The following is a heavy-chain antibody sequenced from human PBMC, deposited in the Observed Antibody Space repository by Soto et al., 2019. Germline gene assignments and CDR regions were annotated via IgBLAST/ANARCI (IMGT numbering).Heavy chain of an antibody. Sequence: SVKVSCKASGGTFSSYAISWVRQAPGQGLEWMGGIIPIFGTANYAQKFQGRVTITADRSTSTAYMELSSLRSEDTAVYYCARDQGVDSSGWYNWFDPWGQGTLVTVSS. CDR3: ARDQGVDSSGWYNWFDP. V-gene: IGHV1-69*06. D-gene: IGHD6-19*01. CDR2: IIPIFGTA. CDR1: GGTFSSYA. J-gene: IGHJ5*02.